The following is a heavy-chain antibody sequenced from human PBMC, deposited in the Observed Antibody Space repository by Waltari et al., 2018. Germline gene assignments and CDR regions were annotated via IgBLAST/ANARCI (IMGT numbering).Heavy chain of an antibody. V-gene: IGHV1-69*01. CDR2: IIPIFGTA. J-gene: IGHJ4*02. CDR3: ARGPRGYDILTAPDY. Sequence: QVQLVQSGAEVKKPGSSVKVSCKASGGTFSSYAISGVGQAPGNGLGWMGGIIPIFGTANDAQKFQGRVTITADEYASTAYVELSSLRPEDTAVYYCARGPRGYDILTAPDYWGQGTLVTVSS. CDR1: GGTFSSYA. D-gene: IGHD3-9*01.